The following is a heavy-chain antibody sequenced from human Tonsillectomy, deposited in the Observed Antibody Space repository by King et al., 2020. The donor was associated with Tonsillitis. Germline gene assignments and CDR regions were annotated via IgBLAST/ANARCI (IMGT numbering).Heavy chain of an antibody. J-gene: IGHJ5*02. V-gene: IGHV1-69*09. D-gene: IGHD6-6*01. CDR2: IIPILCLA. CDR1: GGTFSSYA. CDR3: ARDRVSSSRP. Sequence: QLVQSGAEVKKPGSSVKVSCKASGGTFSSYAISWVRQAPGQGLEWMGRIIPILCLANYAQKFQGRVTITADKSTSTAYMELSSLRSEDTAVYYCARDRVSSSRPWGQGTLVTVSS.